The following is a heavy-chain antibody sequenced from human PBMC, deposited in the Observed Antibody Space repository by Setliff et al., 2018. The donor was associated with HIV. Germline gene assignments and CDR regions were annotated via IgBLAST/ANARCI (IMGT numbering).Heavy chain of an antibody. J-gene: IGHJ4*02. CDR2: INPHTGVT. D-gene: IGHD3-10*01. Sequence: ASVKVSCKTSGYIFIRYYIFWVRQAPGQGLEWMGNINPHTGVTKYAEKFQGRVTMTRDTSINTIYMELSRLRSDDTAVYYCVFWAHSGTWPFDYWGQGTLVTVSS. CDR1: GYIFIRYY. V-gene: IGHV1-2*02. CDR3: VFWAHSGTWPFDY.